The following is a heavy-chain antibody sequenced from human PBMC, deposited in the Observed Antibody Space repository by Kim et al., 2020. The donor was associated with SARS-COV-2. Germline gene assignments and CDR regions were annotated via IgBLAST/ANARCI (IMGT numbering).Heavy chain of an antibody. CDR3: AKAGFWSGYYGPSILHGMHV. J-gene: IGHJ6*02. Sequence: GGSLRLSCAASGFTFSSYGMHWVRQAPGKGLEWVAVISYDGSNKYYADSVKCRFTISRDNSKNTLYLQMNSLRAEDTAVYYCAKAGFWSGYYGPSILHGMHVWGQGTTVTVS. D-gene: IGHD3-3*01. CDR2: ISYDGSNK. V-gene: IGHV3-30*18. CDR1: GFTFSSYG.